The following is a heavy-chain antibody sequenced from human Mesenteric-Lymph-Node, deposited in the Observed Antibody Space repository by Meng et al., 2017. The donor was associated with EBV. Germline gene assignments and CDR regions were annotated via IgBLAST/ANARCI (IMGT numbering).Heavy chain of an antibody. Sequence: QVQVQQWGSGMLQPSETLSLTCAFYGESFSGYYWSWIRQPPGKGLEWIGEINHSGTTNYNPSLESRVTISVDTSKNQLSLKLTSLTAADTAVYYCARLGNGHWGQGTLVTVSS. V-gene: IGHV4-34*01. CDR3: ARLGNGH. CDR2: INHSGTT. CDR1: GESFSGYY. J-gene: IGHJ4*02.